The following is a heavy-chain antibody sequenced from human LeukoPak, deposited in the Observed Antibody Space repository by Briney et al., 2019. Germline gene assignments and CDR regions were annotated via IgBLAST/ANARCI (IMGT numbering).Heavy chain of an antibody. Sequence: GGSLRLSCAASGFTFSDHYMDWVRQAPGKGLEWVGRTRDKVKSYTTEYAASVKGRFTISRDDSKNSLYLQMDSLRFEDAAVYYCAQDLAYIRFDNWGQGTLVTVSS. CDR3: AQDLAYIRFDN. J-gene: IGHJ4*02. V-gene: IGHV3-72*01. CDR1: GFTFSDHY. D-gene: IGHD1-1*01. CDR2: TRDKVKSYTT.